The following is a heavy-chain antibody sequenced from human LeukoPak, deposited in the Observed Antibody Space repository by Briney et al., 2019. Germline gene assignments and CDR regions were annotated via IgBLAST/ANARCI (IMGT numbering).Heavy chain of an antibody. D-gene: IGHD1-1*01. Sequence: AGGSLRLSCAASGFIFSNDAMHWVRQAPGKGLEWVAFIWFDGSNKHYADSVKGRFTISRDNSEDTLYLQMNSLRAEDTAVYYCVRDPSGSGFAFDSWGQGALDTVSS. CDR2: IWFDGSNK. CDR1: GFIFSNDA. CDR3: VRDPSGSGFAFDS. J-gene: IGHJ4*02. V-gene: IGHV3-33*01.